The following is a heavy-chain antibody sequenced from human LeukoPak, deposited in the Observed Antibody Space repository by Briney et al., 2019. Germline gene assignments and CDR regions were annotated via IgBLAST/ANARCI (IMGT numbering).Heavy chain of an antibody. CDR1: GFTFSSYA. CDR3: AKDDRQYDYVWGSYRLGAFDI. V-gene: IGHV3-23*01. D-gene: IGHD3-16*02. Sequence: GGSLRLSCAASGFTFSSYAMSWVRRAPGKGLEWVSAISGSGGSTYYADSVKGRFTISRDNSKNTLYLQMNSLRAEDTAVYYCAKDDRQYDYVWGSYRLGAFDIWGQGTMVTVSS. J-gene: IGHJ3*02. CDR2: ISGSGGST.